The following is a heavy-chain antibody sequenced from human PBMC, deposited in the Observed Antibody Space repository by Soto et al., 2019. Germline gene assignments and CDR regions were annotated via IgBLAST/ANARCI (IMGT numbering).Heavy chain of an antibody. D-gene: IGHD2-15*01. CDR1: GGSISSRVTY. Sequence: SETLSLTCTASGGSISSRVTYWGWIRQPPGKELEWIGYIYYSGQTYYNPSLESRVTISVDTSKNQFSLNLRSVTAADTAVYYCIGGWNWFDSWGQGTLVTVSS. J-gene: IGHJ5*01. CDR2: IYYSGQT. V-gene: IGHV4-39*01. CDR3: IGGWNWFDS.